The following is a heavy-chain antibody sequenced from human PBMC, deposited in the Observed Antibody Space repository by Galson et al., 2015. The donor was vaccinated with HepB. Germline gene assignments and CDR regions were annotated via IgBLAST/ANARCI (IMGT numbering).Heavy chain of an antibody. V-gene: IGHV3-30*04. D-gene: IGHD6-13*01. CDR1: GFTFSSYA. Sequence: SLRLSCAASGFTFSSYAMHWVRQAPGKGLEWVAVISYDGSNKYYADSVKGRFTISRDNSKNTLYLQMNSLRAEDTAVYYCARDETIAAAGHQFDYWGQGTLVTVSS. J-gene: IGHJ4*02. CDR3: ARDETIAAAGHQFDY. CDR2: ISYDGSNK.